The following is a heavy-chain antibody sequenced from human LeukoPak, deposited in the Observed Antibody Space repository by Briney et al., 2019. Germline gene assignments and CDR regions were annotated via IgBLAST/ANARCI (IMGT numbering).Heavy chain of an antibody. J-gene: IGHJ4*02. CDR1: GFTFSSYS. Sequence: GGSLRLSCAASGFTFSSYSMNWVRQAPGKGLEWVSSIRSSSSYIYYADSVKGRFTISRDNSKNTLYLQMNSLRAEDTAVYYCAKLHDYVWGGYRNSFDYWGQGTLVTVSS. CDR3: AKLHDYVWGGYRNSFDY. D-gene: IGHD3-16*02. V-gene: IGHV3-21*04. CDR2: IRSSSSYI.